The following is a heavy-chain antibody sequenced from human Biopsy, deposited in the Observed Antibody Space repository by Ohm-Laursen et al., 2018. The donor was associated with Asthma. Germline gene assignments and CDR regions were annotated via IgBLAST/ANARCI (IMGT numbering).Heavy chain of an antibody. J-gene: IGHJ4*02. CDR1: GFKFDEYT. V-gene: IGHV3-9*01. CDR3: AKVRSDWVITESFDY. CDR2: ISWNSATI. Sequence: SLRLSCAASGFKFDEYTMHWVRQAPGKGLEWVSGISWNSATIGYADSVEGRFTISRGNANNSVFLHMDSLRPEDTAFYYCAKVRSDWVITESFDYWGQGVLVTVSS. D-gene: IGHD3-22*01.